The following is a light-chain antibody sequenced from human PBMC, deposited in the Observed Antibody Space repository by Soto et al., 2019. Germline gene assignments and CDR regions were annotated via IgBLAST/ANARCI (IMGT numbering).Light chain of an antibody. J-gene: IGLJ2*01. Sequence: QSVLTQPPSVSGAPGQRVTISCTGSSSNIGAGYDVHWYQQLPGTAPKLLIYVNINRPSGVPDRFSGSKSGTSASLAITGFQAEDEADDYCQSYDSSLSVVFGGGTKLTVL. CDR2: VNI. V-gene: IGLV1-40*01. CDR1: SSNIGAGYD. CDR3: QSYDSSLSVV.